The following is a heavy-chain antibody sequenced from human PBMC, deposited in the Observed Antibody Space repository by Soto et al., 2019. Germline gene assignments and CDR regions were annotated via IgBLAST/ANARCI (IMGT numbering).Heavy chain of an antibody. D-gene: IGHD3-16*01. CDR2: VSATGGGT. J-gene: IGHJ4*02. V-gene: IGHV3-23*01. Sequence: GGSLRLSCAASGFKFSNYAMSWVRQAPGKGLEWASLVSATGGGTYYADSVKGRFTISRDNSHNTLYLQVHSLTAEDTAVYYCAKDRREGGNSAFYFDFWGQGAQVTVS. CDR3: AKDRREGGNSAFYFDF. CDR1: GFKFSNYA.